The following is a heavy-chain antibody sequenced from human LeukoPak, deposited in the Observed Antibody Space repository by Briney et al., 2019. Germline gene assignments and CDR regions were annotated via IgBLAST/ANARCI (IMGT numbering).Heavy chain of an antibody. Sequence: SETLSLTCAVYGGSFSGYYWSWIRQPPGKGLEWIGEINHSGSTNYNPSLKSRVTISVDTSKNQFSLKLSSVTAADTAVYYCARGRYCSSTSCYSLNYWGQGTLVTVSS. D-gene: IGHD2-2*01. CDR3: ARGRYCSSTSCYSLNY. CDR1: GGSFSGYY. J-gene: IGHJ4*02. V-gene: IGHV4-34*01. CDR2: INHSGST.